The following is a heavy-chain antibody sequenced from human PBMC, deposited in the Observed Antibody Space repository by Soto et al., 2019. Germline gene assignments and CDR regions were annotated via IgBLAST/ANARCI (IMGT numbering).Heavy chain of an antibody. Sequence: ASVKVSCKASGYTFTSYAMHWVRQAPGQRLEWMGWINAGNGSTKYSQKFQGRVTITRDTSASTAYMELSSLRSEDTAVYYCATGGVVAATSAFDIWGQGTMVTVSS. V-gene: IGHV1-3*01. CDR3: ATGGVVAATSAFDI. CDR2: INAGNGST. CDR1: GYTFTSYA. J-gene: IGHJ3*02. D-gene: IGHD2-15*01.